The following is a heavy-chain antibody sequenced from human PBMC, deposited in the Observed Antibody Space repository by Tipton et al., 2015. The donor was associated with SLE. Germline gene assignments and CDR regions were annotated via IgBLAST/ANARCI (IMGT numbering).Heavy chain of an antibody. J-gene: IGHJ4*02. CDR1: GGSINSDTYY. CDR2: VQTTGNT. V-gene: IGHV4-61*02. CDR3: ARGPFWSGSWDY. Sequence: TLSLTCTVSGGSINSDTYYWNWLRQPAGRTLEWLGRVQTTGNTNYNPSLRSRVTISIDTSKNQFSLKLSSVTAADTAVYYCARGPFWSGSWDYWGQGTLVTVSS. D-gene: IGHD3-3*01.